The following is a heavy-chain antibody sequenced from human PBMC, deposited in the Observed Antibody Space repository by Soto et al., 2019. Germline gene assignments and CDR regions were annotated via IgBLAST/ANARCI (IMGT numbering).Heavy chain of an antibody. Sequence: QVQLVQSSGEVKKPGASVKVSCKASGYTFIRYGITWVRQAPGQGLEWLGWVSPYDDKTTYAQKVQGRATMTTGASTRIVYMELRGLKSDDTAVDYCARGCYYDKSWWELSHYVLDVWGQGTSVTVSS. CDR2: VSPYDDKT. CDR1: GYTFIRYG. V-gene: IGHV1-18*01. D-gene: IGHD3-16*01. J-gene: IGHJ6*02. CDR3: ARGCYYDKSWWELSHYVLDV.